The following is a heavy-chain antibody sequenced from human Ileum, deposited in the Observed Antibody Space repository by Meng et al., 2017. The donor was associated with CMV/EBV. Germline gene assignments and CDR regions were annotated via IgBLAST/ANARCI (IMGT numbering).Heavy chain of an antibody. V-gene: IGHV3-30*02. CDR2: VRYDGSNK. CDR1: GFTFSSFG. D-gene: IGHD1-26*01. Sequence: GGSLRLSCAASGFTFSSFGMHWVRQAPGKGLEWVAFVRYDGSNKKYADSVEGRFTISRDNSKNTLYVQLNSLRPEDTALYYCATNGGGELRDAFDIWGQGTMVTVSS. J-gene: IGHJ3*02. CDR3: ATNGGGELRDAFDI.